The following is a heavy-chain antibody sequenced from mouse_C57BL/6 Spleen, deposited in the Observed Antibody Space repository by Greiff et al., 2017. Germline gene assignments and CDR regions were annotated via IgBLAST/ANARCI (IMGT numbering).Heavy chain of an antibody. D-gene: IGHD2-5*01. CDR1: GYTFTDYE. Sequence: QVQLKQSGAELVRPGASVTLSCKASGYTFTDYEMHWVKQTPVHGLEWIGAIDPETGGTAYNQKFKGKAILTADKSSSTAYMELRSLTSEDSAVYYCTRGNSNLRAMDYWGQGTSVTVSS. CDR2: IDPETGGT. J-gene: IGHJ4*01. V-gene: IGHV1-15*01. CDR3: TRGNSNLRAMDY.